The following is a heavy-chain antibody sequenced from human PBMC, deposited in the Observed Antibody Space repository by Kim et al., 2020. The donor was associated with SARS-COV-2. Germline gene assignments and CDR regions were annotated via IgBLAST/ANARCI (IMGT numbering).Heavy chain of an antibody. Sequence: GGSLRLSCAASGFTFSSYSMNWVRQAPGKGLEWVSSISSSSSYIYYADSVKGRFTISRDNAKNSLYLQMNSLRAEDTAVYSCARDTYSCSWDSTNWFDPWGQGTLVTVSS. CDR2: ISSSSSYI. CDR1: GFTFSSYS. D-gene: IGHD6-13*01. CDR3: ARDTYSCSWDSTNWFDP. V-gene: IGHV3-21*01. J-gene: IGHJ5*02.